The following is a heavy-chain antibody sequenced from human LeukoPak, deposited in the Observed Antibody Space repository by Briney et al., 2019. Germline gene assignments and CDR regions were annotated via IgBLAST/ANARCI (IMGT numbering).Heavy chain of an antibody. D-gene: IGHD6-13*01. CDR3: AREGSSSWYEGIDY. CDR1: GYTFTGYY. CDR2: INPNSGST. J-gene: IGHJ4*02. Sequence: AASVKVSCKASGYTFTGYYMHWVRQAPGQGLEWMGWINPNSGSTNYAQKFQGRVTMTRDTSISTAYMELSRLRSDDTAVYYCAREGSSSWYEGIDYWGQGTLVTVSS. V-gene: IGHV1-2*02.